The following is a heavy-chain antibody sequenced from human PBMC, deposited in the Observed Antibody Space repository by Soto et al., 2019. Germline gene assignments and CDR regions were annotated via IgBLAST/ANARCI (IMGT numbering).Heavy chain of an antibody. CDR1: GFTFSSYW. J-gene: IGHJ4*02. Sequence: EEQLVESGGGLVQPGGSLRLSCAASGFTFSSYWMHWVRQAPGKGLVWVSRINPGGSITAYADSVKGRFTISRDNAKNVLYLQMNRPRGDDTAVYYCARVPTGKYGVWNYRGQGTLVTVSS. CDR2: INPGGSIT. CDR3: ARVPTGKYGVWNY. D-gene: IGHD2-8*01. V-gene: IGHV3-74*01.